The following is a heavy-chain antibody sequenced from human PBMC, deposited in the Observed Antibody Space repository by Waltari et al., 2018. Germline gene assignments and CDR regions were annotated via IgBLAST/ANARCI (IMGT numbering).Heavy chain of an antibody. CDR2: INHSGST. D-gene: IGHD1-26*01. V-gene: IGHV4-34*01. CDR1: GGSFSGYY. J-gene: IGHJ4*02. CDR3: ATLATGSYGGLF. Sequence: QVQLQQWGAGLLKPSETLSLTCAVYGGSFSGYYWSWIRQPPGKGLEWIGEINHSGSTNYNPSLKSRVTISVDTSKNQFSLKLSSVTAADTAVYYCATLATGSYGGLFWGQGTLVTVSS.